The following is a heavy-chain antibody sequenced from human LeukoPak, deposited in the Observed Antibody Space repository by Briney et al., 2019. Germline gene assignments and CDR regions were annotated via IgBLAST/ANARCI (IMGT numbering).Heavy chain of an antibody. V-gene: IGHV3-30-3*01. CDR3: ATEKNYGDYNAYGMDV. J-gene: IGHJ6*02. Sequence: PGGSLRLSCAASGFTFSSYAMHWVRQAPGKGLEWVAVISYDGSNKYYADSVKGRFTISRDNSKNTLYLQMNSLRAEDTAVYYCATEKNYGDYNAYGMDVWGQGTTVIVSS. CDR1: GFTFSSYA. D-gene: IGHD4-17*01. CDR2: ISYDGSNK.